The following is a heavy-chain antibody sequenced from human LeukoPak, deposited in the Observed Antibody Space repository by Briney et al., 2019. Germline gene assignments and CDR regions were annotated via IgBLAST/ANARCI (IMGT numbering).Heavy chain of an antibody. CDR2: INTDGSST. D-gene: IGHD2-2*01. V-gene: IGHV3-74*01. J-gene: IGHJ3*02. CDR3: TRVGYCATTGCRTAFDI. Sequence: GGSLRLSCAVSGFTFSTYWMHWVRQVAGKGLVWVSRINTDGSSTSYADSVKGRFTISRDNAKNTLYLQMNSLRAEDTAVYYCTRVGYCATTGCRTAFDIWGQGTMVTVSS. CDR1: GFTFSTYW.